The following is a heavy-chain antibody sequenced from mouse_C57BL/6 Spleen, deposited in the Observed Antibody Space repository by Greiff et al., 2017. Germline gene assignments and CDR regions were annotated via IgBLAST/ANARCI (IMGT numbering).Heavy chain of an antibody. CDR3: AHIYYGNPYYAMDY. CDR1: GYTFTSYW. V-gene: IGHV1-55*01. J-gene: IGHJ4*01. D-gene: IGHD2-1*01. Sequence: QVQLQQPGAELVMPGASVKLSCKASGYTFTSYWITWVKQRPGQGLEWIGDIYPGSGSTNYNEKFKSKATLTVDTSSSTAYMQLSSLTSEDSAVYYCAHIYYGNPYYAMDYWGQGTSVTVSS. CDR2: IYPGSGST.